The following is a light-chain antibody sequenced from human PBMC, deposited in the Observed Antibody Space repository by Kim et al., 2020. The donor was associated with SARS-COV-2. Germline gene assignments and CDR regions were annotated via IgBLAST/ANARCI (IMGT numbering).Light chain of an antibody. J-gene: IGKJ5*01. CDR3: QQRGF. Sequence: DPLSLSPGDSVTLSCRSSQSFSTFLAWYQQKPGQAPRLLIYDISNRATGIPARFSGGKSGADFTLTISSLEPEDFAVYYCQQRGFFGQGTRLEIK. CDR1: QSFSTF. CDR2: DIS. V-gene: IGKV3-11*01.